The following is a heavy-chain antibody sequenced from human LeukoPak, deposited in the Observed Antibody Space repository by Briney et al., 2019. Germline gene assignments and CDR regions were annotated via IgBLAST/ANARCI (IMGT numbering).Heavy chain of an antibody. CDR3: ARTGYSSSYYFDY. D-gene: IGHD6-13*01. V-gene: IGHV6-1*01. J-gene: IGHJ4*02. CDR2: AYYRSKGYH. CDR1: GDSVYSNSAA. Sequence: QTLSLTCAISGDSVYSNSAAWNWIRQSPSRDLEWLGWAYYRSKGYHDYAVSVKSRISINPVTSKKNCSPQLNSVTPDDTAVYYCARTGYSSSYYFDYWGQGTLVTVSS.